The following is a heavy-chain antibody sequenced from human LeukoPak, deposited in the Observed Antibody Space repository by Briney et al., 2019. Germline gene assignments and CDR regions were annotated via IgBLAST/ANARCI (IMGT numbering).Heavy chain of an antibody. CDR2: IFPADSDT. J-gene: IGHJ5*02. CDR1: GYSFTSYW. V-gene: IGHV5-51*01. D-gene: IGHD6-19*01. CDR3: ARQGSSGPS. Sequence: GESLQISSKVSGYSFTSYWIGWVRPMPGKGLEWMGIIFPADSDTRYSPSFQGQVTISADKSISTAYLRWSSLRASDTAMYYCARQGSSGPSWGQGTLVTVSS.